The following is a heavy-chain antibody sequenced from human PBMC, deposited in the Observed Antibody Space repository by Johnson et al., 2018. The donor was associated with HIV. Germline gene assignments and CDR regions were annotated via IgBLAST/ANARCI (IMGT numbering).Heavy chain of an antibody. CDR1: GFTVSSNY. CDR3: ARDRIAVAQGAFDI. Sequence: VQLLESGGGLVQPGGSLRLSCAASGFTVSSNYMSWVRQAPGKGLEWVSVIYSGGSTKYADSVKGLFTISRDNSKNTLYLQMNSLRAEDTAVYYCARDRIAVAQGAFDIWGQGTMVTVSS. J-gene: IGHJ3*02. D-gene: IGHD6-19*01. V-gene: IGHV3-66*02. CDR2: IYSGGST.